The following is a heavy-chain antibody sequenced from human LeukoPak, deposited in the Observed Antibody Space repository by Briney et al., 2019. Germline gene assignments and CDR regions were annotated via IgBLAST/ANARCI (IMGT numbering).Heavy chain of an antibody. V-gene: IGHV3-48*01. CDR2: ISSSSSTI. J-gene: IGHJ4*02. D-gene: IGHD4-23*01. CDR1: GFTFSSYS. Sequence: PGGSLRLSCAASGFTFSSYSMNWVRQAPGKGLEWVSYISSSSSTIYYADSVKGRFTISRDNAKNSLYLQMNSLRAEDTAVYYCARDRDYGGNPGGASFDYWGQGTLVTVSS. CDR3: ARDRDYGGNPGGASFDY.